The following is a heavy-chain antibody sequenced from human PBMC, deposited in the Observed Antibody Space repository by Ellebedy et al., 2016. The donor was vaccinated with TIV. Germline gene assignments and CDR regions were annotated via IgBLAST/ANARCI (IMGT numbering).Heavy chain of an antibody. J-gene: IGHJ4*02. CDR1: GYTFTSFG. D-gene: IGHD6-19*01. Sequence: AASVKVSCKSSGYTFTSFGVNWVRQAPGQGLEWMGWINAHNGNTNYEQNFQDRVNLTMDISTNTAYMELRILRPDDTAVYFCSRRISSGREYFFDFWGQGTLVSVSS. V-gene: IGHV1-18*01. CDR2: INAHNGNT. CDR3: SRRISSGREYFFDF.